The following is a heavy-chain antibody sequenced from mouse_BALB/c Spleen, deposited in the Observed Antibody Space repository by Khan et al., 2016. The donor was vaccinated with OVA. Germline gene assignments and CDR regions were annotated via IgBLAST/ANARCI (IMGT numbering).Heavy chain of an antibody. V-gene: IGHV2-6-7*01. CDR1: GFSLTDYG. J-gene: IGHJ3*01. CDR2: IWGDGST. CDR3: ARELRLGGFAY. D-gene: IGHD1-2*01. Sequence: QVQLKESGPGLVAPSQCLSITCTVSGFSLTDYGVNWVRQPPGKGLEWLGMIWGDGSTDYNSALKSRLSISKDNSKSQVFLKMNSLQTDDTARYYCARELRLGGFAYWGQGTLVTVSA.